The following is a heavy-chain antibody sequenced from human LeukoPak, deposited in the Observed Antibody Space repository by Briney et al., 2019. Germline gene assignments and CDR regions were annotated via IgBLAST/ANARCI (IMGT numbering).Heavy chain of an antibody. V-gene: IGHV1-8*03. J-gene: IGHJ5*02. CDR1: GYTFTSYD. CDR2: MNPNSGNT. CDR3: ARTVSSSWYGPGFDP. D-gene: IGHD6-13*01. Sequence: ASVKVSCKASGYTFTSYDINWVRQATGQGLEWMGWMNPNSGNTGYAQKFQGRVTITRNTSISTAYMELSSLRSEDTAVYYCARTVSSSWYGPGFDPWGQGTLVTVSS.